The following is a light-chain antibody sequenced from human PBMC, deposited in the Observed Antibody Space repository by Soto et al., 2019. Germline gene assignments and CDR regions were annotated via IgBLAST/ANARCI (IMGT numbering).Light chain of an antibody. CDR3: CAFTSAGTWV. V-gene: IGLV2-23*01. J-gene: IGLJ3*02. CDR1: SSDVGSHPL. Sequence: QCALTQPASVSGSPGQSITISCARTSSDVGSHPLVSWYQQHPGKAPKLMISEDTKRPSGVSNRFSGSKSGNMASLTISGLQAEDEADYYCCAFTSAGTWVFGGGTKLTV. CDR2: EDT.